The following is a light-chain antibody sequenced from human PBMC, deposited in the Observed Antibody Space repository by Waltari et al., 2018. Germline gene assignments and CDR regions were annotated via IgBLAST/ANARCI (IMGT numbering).Light chain of an antibody. Sequence: EIVLTQSPATLSLSPGETATLSCRTSQSVSTNLAWYQQKPGQAPRLLIYDASNRPTGIPARFSGSGSGTEFTLTISSLESEDFAVYYCQQHSTWTPNTFGQGARLEIK. V-gene: IGKV3-11*01. CDR2: DAS. J-gene: IGKJ2*01. CDR3: QQHSTWTPNT. CDR1: QSVSTN.